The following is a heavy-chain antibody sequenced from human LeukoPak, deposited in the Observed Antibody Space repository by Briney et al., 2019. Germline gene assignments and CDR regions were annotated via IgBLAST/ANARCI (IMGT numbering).Heavy chain of an antibody. CDR3: ARVYFQYYYDSSGQNDY. J-gene: IGHJ4*02. Sequence: GGSLRLSCAASGFTFSSYWMSWVRQAPGKGLEWVANIKQDGSEKYYVDSVKGRFTISRDNAKNSLYLQMNSLRAEDTAVYYCARVYFQYYYDSSGQNDYCGQESLVTVSS. CDR1: GFTFSSYW. D-gene: IGHD3-22*01. V-gene: IGHV3-7*01. CDR2: IKQDGSEK.